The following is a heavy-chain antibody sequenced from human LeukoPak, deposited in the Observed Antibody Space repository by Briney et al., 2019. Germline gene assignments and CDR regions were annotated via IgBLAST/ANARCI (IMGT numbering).Heavy chain of an antibody. CDR3: ARHPYYFDY. Sequence: SETLSLTCAVYGGSFSGYYLSWIRQPPGKGLEWIGEINHSGSTNYYPSLKSRVTISVDTSKNQFSLKLSSVTAADTAVYYCARHPYYFDYWGQGTLVTVSS. V-gene: IGHV4-34*01. CDR1: GGSFSGYY. CDR2: INHSGST. J-gene: IGHJ4*02.